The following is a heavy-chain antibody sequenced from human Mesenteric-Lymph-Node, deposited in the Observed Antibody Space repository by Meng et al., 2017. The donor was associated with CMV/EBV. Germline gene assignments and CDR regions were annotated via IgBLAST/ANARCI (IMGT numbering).Heavy chain of an antibody. CDR3: ARDRGLSTTGFAYYFDY. CDR2: IIPIFGTA. J-gene: IGHJ4*02. Sequence: SVKVSCKASGGTFSSYAISWVRQAPGQGLEWMGGIIPIFGTANYAQKFQGRVTITTDESTSTAYMELSSLRSEDTAVYYCARDRGLSTTGFAYYFDYWGQGTLVTVSS. V-gene: IGHV1-69*05. D-gene: IGHD1-14*01. CDR1: GGTFSSYA.